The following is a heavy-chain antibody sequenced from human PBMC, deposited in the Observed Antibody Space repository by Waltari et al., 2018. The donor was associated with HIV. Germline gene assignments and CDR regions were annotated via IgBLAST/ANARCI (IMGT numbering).Heavy chain of an antibody. CDR3: ARGERDGSGDYHHFDQ. J-gene: IGHJ5*02. Sequence: QVQLLQSGPGLLRPSQTLSLSCNVSGVSLKSASHYWSWVRHSPLKILEWIGFKYYTRYSSSNPSLTRRVTMSIDATKNRLSLTVTSVTAADSATYFCARGERDGSGDYHHFDQWGQGSPVTV. V-gene: IGHV4-30-4*01. CDR2: KYYTRYS. CDR1: GVSLKSASHY. D-gene: IGHD4-17*01.